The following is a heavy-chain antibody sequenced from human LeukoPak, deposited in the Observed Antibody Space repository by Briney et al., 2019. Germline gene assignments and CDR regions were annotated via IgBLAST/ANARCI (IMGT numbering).Heavy chain of an antibody. Sequence: PGGSLRLSCAVSGFTFSSYGMHWVRQAPGKGLEWVAFIRYDGSNKYYADSVRGRFTTSRDNSKNTMFLQMNSLRAEDTAVYYCAKVLPSRRTSCDYWGERTLFTVSS. J-gene: IGHJ4*02. V-gene: IGHV3-30*02. CDR3: AKVLPSRRTSCDY. D-gene: IGHD2-15*01. CDR2: IRYDGSNK. CDR1: GFTFSSYG.